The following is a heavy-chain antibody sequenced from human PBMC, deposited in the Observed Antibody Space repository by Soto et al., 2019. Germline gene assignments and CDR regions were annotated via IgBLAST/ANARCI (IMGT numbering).Heavy chain of an antibody. Sequence: QVQLVQSGAEVKKPGASVKVSCKASGYSFISYGISWVRQAPGQGLEWMGWISVYNGKTNYAQKLQGRVTMTTDTSTSTAYMEVRSLRSDDTAVYYCARCRWDDYGESFDYWGQGTLVTVSS. CDR1: GYSFISYG. V-gene: IGHV1-18*01. D-gene: IGHD4-17*01. CDR3: ARCRWDDYGESFDY. CDR2: ISVYNGKT. J-gene: IGHJ4*02.